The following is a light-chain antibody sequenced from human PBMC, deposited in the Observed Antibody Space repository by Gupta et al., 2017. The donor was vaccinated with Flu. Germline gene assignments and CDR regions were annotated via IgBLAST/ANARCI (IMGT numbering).Light chain of an antibody. J-gene: IGKJ4*01. V-gene: IGKV1-27*01. CDR3: QQYNRVPGT. Sequence: DIQMTKSPSSLSASVGDRVTITCRASQGISNDLAWYQQKPGKVPKFLIYGASTLQSGVPSRFSGRGSGTEFTLTISSLQPDDAATYYCQQYNRVPGTFGGGTKVEIK. CDR1: QGISND. CDR2: GAS.